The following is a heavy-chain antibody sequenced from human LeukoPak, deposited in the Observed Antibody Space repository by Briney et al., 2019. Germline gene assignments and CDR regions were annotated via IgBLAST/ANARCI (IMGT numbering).Heavy chain of an antibody. D-gene: IGHD3-3*01. CDR3: ARSWDDFWSGYGYYFDY. Sequence: SETLSLTCTVSGGSISSGGYYWSWIRQYPGKGLEWIGYIYYSGSTYYNPSLKSRVTISVDTSKNQFSLKLSSVTAADTAVYYCARSWDDFWSGYGYYFDYWGQGTLVTVSS. J-gene: IGHJ4*02. CDR1: GGSISSGGYY. V-gene: IGHV4-31*03. CDR2: IYYSGST.